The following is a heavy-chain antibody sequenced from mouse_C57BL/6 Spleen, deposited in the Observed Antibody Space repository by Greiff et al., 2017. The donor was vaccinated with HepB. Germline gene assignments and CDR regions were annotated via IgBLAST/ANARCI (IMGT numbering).Heavy chain of an antibody. CDR3: TGGMDY. J-gene: IGHJ4*01. V-gene: IGHV6-3*01. Sequence: DVKLQESGGGLVQPGGSMKLSCVASGFTFSNYWMNWVRQSPEKGLEWVAQIRLKSDNYETHYAESVKGRFTISREDSKSSVYLQMNNLRAEDTGIYYCTGGMDYWGQGTSVTVSS. CDR2: IRLKSDNYET. CDR1: GFTFSNYW.